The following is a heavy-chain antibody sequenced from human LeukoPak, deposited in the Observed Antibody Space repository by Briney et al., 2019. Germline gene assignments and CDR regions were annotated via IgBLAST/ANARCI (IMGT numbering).Heavy chain of an antibody. D-gene: IGHD2-2*01. CDR2: ISGSGGST. Sequence: PGGSLRLSCAASGFTFSGYAMSWVRQAPGKGLEWVSAISGSGGSTYYADSVKGRFTISRDNSKNTLYLQMNSLRAEDTAVYYCAKSGSRQLLAYYYYYYGMDVWGKGTTVTVSS. CDR1: GFTFSGYA. CDR3: AKSGSRQLLAYYYYYYGMDV. V-gene: IGHV3-23*01. J-gene: IGHJ6*04.